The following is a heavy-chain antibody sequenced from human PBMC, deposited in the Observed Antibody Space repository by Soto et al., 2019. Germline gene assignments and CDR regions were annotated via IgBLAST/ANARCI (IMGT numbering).Heavy chain of an antibody. CDR2: IYYSGST. D-gene: IGHD2-2*01. CDR3: ARIEERDCSSTSCYVNWFDP. V-gene: IGHV4-59*01. CDR1: GGSISSYY. Sequence: SETLSLTCTVSGGSISSYYWSWIRQPPGKGLEWIGYIYYSGSTNYNPSLKSRVTISVDTSKNQFSLKLSSVTAADTAVYYCARIEERDCSSTSCYVNWFDPWGQGTLVTVSS. J-gene: IGHJ5*01.